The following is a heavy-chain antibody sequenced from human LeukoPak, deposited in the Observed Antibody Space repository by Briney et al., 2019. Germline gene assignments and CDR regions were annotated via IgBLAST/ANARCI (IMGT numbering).Heavy chain of an antibody. CDR2: TYYRSKWYN. D-gene: IGHD4/OR15-4a*01. CDR1: GDSVSSNSAG. Sequence: SQTLSLTCAISGDSVSSNSAGWNWIRQSPSRGLEWLGRTYYRSKWYNDFAPSVRNRITINPDTSKNQFSLQLNSVTPEDTAIYYCARGYGDYPDYWGQGTLATV. J-gene: IGHJ4*02. CDR3: ARGYGDYPDY. V-gene: IGHV6-1*01.